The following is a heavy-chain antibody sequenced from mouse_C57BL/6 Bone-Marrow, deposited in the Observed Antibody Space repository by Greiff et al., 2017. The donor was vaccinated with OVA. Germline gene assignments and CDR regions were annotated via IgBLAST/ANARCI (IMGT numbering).Heavy chain of an antibody. CDR1: GYTFTSYW. D-gene: IGHD2-2*01. CDR2: IDPNSGGT. V-gene: IGHV1-72*01. Sequence: VQLQQPGAELVKPGASVKLSCKASGYTFTSYWMHWVKQRPGRGLEWIGRIDPNSGGTKYNEKFKSKATLTVDKPSSTAYMQLSSLTSEDSAVYYWARFEVDGYDRYYCDYWGQGTTLTVSS. J-gene: IGHJ2*01. CDR3: ARFEVDGYDRYYCDY.